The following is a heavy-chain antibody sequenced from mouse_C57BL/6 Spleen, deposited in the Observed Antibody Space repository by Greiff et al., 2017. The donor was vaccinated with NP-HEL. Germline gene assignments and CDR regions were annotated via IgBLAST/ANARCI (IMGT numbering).Heavy chain of an antibody. CDR1: GYTFTSYW. CDR2: IHPNSGST. J-gene: IGHJ3*01. D-gene: IGHD2-3*01. CDR3: ARSDDGYYGWFAY. V-gene: IGHV1-64*01. Sequence: QVQLQQPGAELVKPGASVKLSCKASGYTFTSYWMHWVKQRPGQGLEWIGMIHPNSGSTNYNEKFKSKATLTVDNSSSTAYMQLSSLTSEDSAVYYCARSDDGYYGWFAYWGQGTLVTVSA.